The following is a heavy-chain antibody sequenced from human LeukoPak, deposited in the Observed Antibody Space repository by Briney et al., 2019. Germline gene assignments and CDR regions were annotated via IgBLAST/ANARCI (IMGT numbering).Heavy chain of an antibody. CDR3: PCINIGFESTLLSYYYGMDV. D-gene: IGHD5-12*01. J-gene: IGHJ6*02. CDR2: ISSSGSTI. V-gene: IGHV3-48*03. Sequence: PGGSLRLSRAASGFSFSSYEMNWVRQAPGKGLEWVSYISSSGSTIYYADSVKGRFTISRDNAKNSLYLKMNSLRAEDRAVCKWPCINIGFESTLLSYYYGMDVWGQGTTVTVSS. CDR1: GFSFSSYE.